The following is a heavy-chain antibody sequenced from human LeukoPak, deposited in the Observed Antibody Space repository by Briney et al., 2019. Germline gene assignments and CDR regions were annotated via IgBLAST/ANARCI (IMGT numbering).Heavy chain of an antibody. CDR1: GFTFDDHG. J-gene: IGHJ3*02. D-gene: IGHD3-3*01. Sequence: GGSLRLSCAASGFTFDDHGMHWVRHAPGKGLEWVSGISWSSGIIGYADSVKGRFTISRDNAKNSLYLQMDSLRAEDTALYYCAKDTGRPTDAITMEDNAFDIWGQGTMVTVSS. V-gene: IGHV3-9*01. CDR3: AKDTGRPTDAITMEDNAFDI. CDR2: ISWSSGII.